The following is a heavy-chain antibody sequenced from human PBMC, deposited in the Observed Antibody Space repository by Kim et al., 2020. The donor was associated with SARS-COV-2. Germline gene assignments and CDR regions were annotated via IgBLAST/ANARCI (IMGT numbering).Heavy chain of an antibody. CDR3: ASVVDTAMGNWFDP. D-gene: IGHD5-18*01. Sequence: ADSVKGRFTISRDNAKNSLYLQMNSLRAEDTAVYYCASVVDTAMGNWFDPWGQGTLVTVSS. V-gene: IGHV3-21*01. J-gene: IGHJ5*02.